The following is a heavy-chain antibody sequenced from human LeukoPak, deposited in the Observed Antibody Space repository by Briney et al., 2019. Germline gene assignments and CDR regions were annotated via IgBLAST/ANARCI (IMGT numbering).Heavy chain of an antibody. D-gene: IGHD4-17*01. CDR3: AREAYGDYNWFDP. CDR2: IYYSGST. Sequence: SETLSLTCTVSGGSISSGDYYWSWIRQPPGKGLEWIGYIYYSGSTYYNPSLKSRVTISVDTSKNQFSLKLSSVTAADTAVYYCAREAYGDYNWFDPWGQGTLVTVSS. V-gene: IGHV4-30-4*02. CDR1: GGSISSGDYY. J-gene: IGHJ5*02.